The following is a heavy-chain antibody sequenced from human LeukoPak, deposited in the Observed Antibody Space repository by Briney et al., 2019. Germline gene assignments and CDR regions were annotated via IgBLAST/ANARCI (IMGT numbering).Heavy chain of an antibody. CDR3: ARGGRATVITY. J-gene: IGHJ4*02. Sequence: PSETLSLTCTVSGGSISSYYWSWIRQPAGKGLEWIGYIYYSGSTKYNPSLKSRVTISVDTSKNQFSLKLSSVTAADTAVYYCARGGRATVITYWGQGTLVTVSS. CDR2: IYYSGST. CDR1: GGSISSYY. D-gene: IGHD4-11*01. V-gene: IGHV4-59*01.